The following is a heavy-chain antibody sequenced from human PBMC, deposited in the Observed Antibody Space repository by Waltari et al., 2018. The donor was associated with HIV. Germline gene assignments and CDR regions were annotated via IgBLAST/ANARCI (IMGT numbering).Heavy chain of an antibody. CDR2: INHSGST. V-gene: IGHV4-34*01. CDR3: ARDLGGTDY. J-gene: IGHJ4*02. D-gene: IGHD6-19*01. Sequence: QVQLQQWGAGLLKPTETMYVTCAVEGGSFSGYYGSWIRQHPGKGREWIGEINHSGSTNYNPSLRSRVTISVDTSKNQFSLKLSSVTAADTAVYYCARDLGGTDYWGQGTLVTVSS. CDR1: GGSFSGYY.